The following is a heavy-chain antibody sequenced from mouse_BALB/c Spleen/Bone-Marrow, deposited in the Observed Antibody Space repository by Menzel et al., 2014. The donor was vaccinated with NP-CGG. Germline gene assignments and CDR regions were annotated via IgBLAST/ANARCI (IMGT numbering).Heavy chain of an antibody. CDR3: ARSRISVDY. V-gene: IGHV1-80*01. Sequence: VQLQQSGAELVRPGPSVKISCKASGYAFSVYWMNWVKQRPGLGLEWLGLIYPGAGDTNYTGKFKGRATLTADKSSNTAYMHLNSLTSKDSAVYFCARSRISVDYWCQGTTLTVTS. CDR2: IYPGAGDT. CDR1: GYAFSVYW. J-gene: IGHJ2*01.